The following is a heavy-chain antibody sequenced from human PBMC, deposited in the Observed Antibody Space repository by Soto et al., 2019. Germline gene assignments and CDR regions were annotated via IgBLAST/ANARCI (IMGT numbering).Heavy chain of an antibody. CDR1: GGSISSGGYY. V-gene: IGHV4-31*03. CDR2: IYYSGST. J-gene: IGHJ5*02. D-gene: IGHD2-15*01. CDR3: ARENVVVVAAKPSNWFDP. Sequence: PSETLSLTCTVSGGSISSGGYYWSWIRQHPGKGLEWIGYIYYSGSTYYNPSLKNRVTISVDTSKNQFSLKLSSVTAADTAVFYCARENVVVVAAKPSNWFDPWGQGTLVTVSS.